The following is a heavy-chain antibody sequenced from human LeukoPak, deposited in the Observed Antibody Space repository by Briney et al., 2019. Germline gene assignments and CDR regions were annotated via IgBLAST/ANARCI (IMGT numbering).Heavy chain of an antibody. D-gene: IGHD6-13*01. Sequence: ASVKVSCKASGYTLTGYYMHWVRQAPGQGLEWMGVINLSAGTTNYAQKFQGRVTMTRDTSLSTAYMELSSLRSEDTALYYCAIIVAAAGGSLTLDYWGQGTLVTVSS. CDR3: AIIVAAAGGSLTLDY. CDR1: GYTLTGYY. V-gene: IGHV1-46*03. J-gene: IGHJ4*02. CDR2: INLSAGTT.